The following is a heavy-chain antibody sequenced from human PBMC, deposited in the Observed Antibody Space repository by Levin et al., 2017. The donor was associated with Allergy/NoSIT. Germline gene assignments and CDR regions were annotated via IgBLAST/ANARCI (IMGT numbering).Heavy chain of an antibody. J-gene: IGHJ6*02. CDR2: FDPDDGET. D-gene: IGHD4-23*01. CDR1: GYTLIGLS. Sequence: ASVKVSCKVSGYTLIGLSMHWVRQSPGQGLEWMGGFDPDDGETIYAQKFQGRLTLTEDTSTDTAYMEMRSLRSEDTAVYYCATPENFGGDSGRSPDHYGLDVWGQGTTVTVTS. CDR3: ATPENFGGDSGRSPDHYGLDV. V-gene: IGHV1-24*01.